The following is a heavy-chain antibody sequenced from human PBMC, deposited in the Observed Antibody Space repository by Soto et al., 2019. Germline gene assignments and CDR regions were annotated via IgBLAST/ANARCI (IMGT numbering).Heavy chain of an antibody. J-gene: IGHJ5*02. CDR3: ARGGDYVWGSYRYKSNWFDP. CDR2: INHSGST. CDR1: GGSFSGYY. Sequence: SETLSLTCAVYGGSFSGYYWSWIRQPPGKGLEWIGEINHSGSTNYNPSLKSRVTISVDTSKNQFSLKLSSVTAADTAVYYCARGGDYVWGSYRYKSNWFDPWGQGTLVTVSS. D-gene: IGHD3-16*02. V-gene: IGHV4-34*01.